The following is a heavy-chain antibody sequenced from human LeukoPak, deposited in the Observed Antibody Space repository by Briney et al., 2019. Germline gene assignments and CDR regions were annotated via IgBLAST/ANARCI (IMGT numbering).Heavy chain of an antibody. J-gene: IGHJ4*02. V-gene: IGHV3-30*18. CDR2: ISYDGSNK. Sequence: GGSLRLSCAASGFTFSSYGMHWVRQAPGKGLEWVAVISYDGSNKYYADSVKGRFTISRDNSKNTLYLQMNSLRAEDTAVYYCANWENYYDSSGYYTYWGQGTLVTVSS. CDR1: GFTFSSYG. CDR3: ANWENYYDSSGYYTY. D-gene: IGHD3-22*01.